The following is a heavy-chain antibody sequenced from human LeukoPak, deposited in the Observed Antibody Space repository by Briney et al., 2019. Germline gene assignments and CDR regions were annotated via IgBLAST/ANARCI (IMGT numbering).Heavy chain of an antibody. CDR2: IYYSGST. Sequence: SQTLSLTCTVSGGSISSGGYYWSWIRQHPGKGLEWIGYIYYSGSTYYNPSLRSRVTISVDTSKNQSSLKLSSVTAADTAVYYCARVLTLGGSIAAAGTDGIDYWGQGTLVTVSS. J-gene: IGHJ4*02. V-gene: IGHV4-31*03. D-gene: IGHD6-13*01. CDR3: ARVLTLGGSIAAAGTDGIDY. CDR1: GGSISSGGYY.